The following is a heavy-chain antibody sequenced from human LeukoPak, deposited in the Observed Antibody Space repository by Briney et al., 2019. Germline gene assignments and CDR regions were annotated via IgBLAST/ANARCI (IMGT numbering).Heavy chain of an antibody. Sequence: GALRLSCAASGSPFSSYWMHWVRPAPGKGLEWVSGIGGGGASTYYADSVKGRFTISRDNPKNTLYLQMNSLRAEDTAIYYCAKSVRGYYYYFDYWGQGTLVTVSS. CDR1: GSPFSSYW. CDR2: IGGGGAST. J-gene: IGHJ4*02. V-gene: IGHV3-23*01. CDR3: AKSVRGYYYYFDY. D-gene: IGHD3-22*01.